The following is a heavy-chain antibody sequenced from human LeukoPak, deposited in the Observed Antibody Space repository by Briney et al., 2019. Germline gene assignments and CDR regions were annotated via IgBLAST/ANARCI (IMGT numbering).Heavy chain of an antibody. V-gene: IGHV1-46*03. D-gene: IGHD1-26*01. Sequence: ASVKVSCKASGYTFTSYYMHWVRQAPGQGLEWMGIINPSGGSTSYAQKFQGRVTMTRDTSTSTVYMELSSLKSEDTAVYYCAMGARRLAIDYWGQGTLVTVSS. J-gene: IGHJ4*02. CDR2: INPSGGST. CDR1: GYTFTSYY. CDR3: AMGARRLAIDY.